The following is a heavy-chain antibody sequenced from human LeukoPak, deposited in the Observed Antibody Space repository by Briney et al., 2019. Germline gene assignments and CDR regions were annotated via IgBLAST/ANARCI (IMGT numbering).Heavy chain of an antibody. V-gene: IGHV1-46*01. J-gene: IGHJ4*02. CDR1: GYTFTSYY. CDR2: INPSGGST. Sequence: ASVKVSCKASGYTFTSYYMHWVRQAPGQGLEWMGIINPSGGSTSYAQKFQGRVTMTRDMSTSTVYMELSSLRSEDTAVYYCARGLPGIAAAGTNFDYWGQGTLVTVSS. D-gene: IGHD6-13*01. CDR3: ARGLPGIAAAGTNFDY.